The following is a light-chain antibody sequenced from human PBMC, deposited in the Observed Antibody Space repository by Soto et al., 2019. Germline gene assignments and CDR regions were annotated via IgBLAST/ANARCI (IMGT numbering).Light chain of an antibody. CDR2: GAS. CDR3: QQSYSTLLS. V-gene: IGKV1-39*01. J-gene: IGKJ4*01. Sequence: DIELTQSPSSLSASVGDRVTITCRASQSISTFLNWYQHKRGKSPTLLIHGASSLQSGVPFRFTGSGSGTDFSLTISGLQPEDSATYYCQQSYSTLLSFGGGTKVEI. CDR1: QSISTF.